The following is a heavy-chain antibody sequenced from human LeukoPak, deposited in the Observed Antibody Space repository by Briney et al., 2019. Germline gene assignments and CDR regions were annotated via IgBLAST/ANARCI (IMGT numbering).Heavy chain of an antibody. D-gene: IGHD2-2*01. CDR2: MNPNSGNT. J-gene: IGHJ4*02. CDR3: ARVPRCSSTSCYGDFDY. Sequence: ASVKVSCKASGYTFTSYDINWVRQATGQGLEWMGWMNPNSGNTGYAQKFQGRVTITRNTSISTAYMELSSLRSEDTAVYYCARVPRCSSTSCYGDFDYWGQGTLVTVSS. V-gene: IGHV1-8*03. CDR1: GYTFTSYD.